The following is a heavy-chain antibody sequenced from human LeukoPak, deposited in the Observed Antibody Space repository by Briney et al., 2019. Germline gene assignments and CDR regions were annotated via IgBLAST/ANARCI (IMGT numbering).Heavy chain of an antibody. Sequence: PGRSLRLSCAASGFTFSSYGMHWVRQAPGRGLEWVAVISYDGTNKYYADSVRGRCTISRDNSKSTLYLQMNSLRAEDTAVYYCAELGITMIGGVWGKGTTATISS. CDR3: AELGITMIGGV. D-gene: IGHD3-10*02. J-gene: IGHJ6*04. CDR1: GFTFSSYG. V-gene: IGHV3-30*18. CDR2: ISYDGTNK.